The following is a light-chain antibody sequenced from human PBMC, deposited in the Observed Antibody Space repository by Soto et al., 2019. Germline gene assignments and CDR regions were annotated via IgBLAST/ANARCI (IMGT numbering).Light chain of an antibody. CDR2: AAS. J-gene: IGKJ5*01. V-gene: IGKV1-39*01. Sequence: DIQMTQSPSSLSASVGDRVTITCRASQSIANYLNWYQQKPGKAPKLLIYAASTLQSGVPSKFSGSGFGTDFTLTISSLQTEDFATYYCQQNYSHPPITFGQGTRLEIK. CDR1: QSIANY. CDR3: QQNYSHPPIT.